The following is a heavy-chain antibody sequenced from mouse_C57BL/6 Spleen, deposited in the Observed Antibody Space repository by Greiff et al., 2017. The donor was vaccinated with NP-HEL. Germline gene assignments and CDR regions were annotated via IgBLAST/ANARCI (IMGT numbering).Heavy chain of an antibody. V-gene: IGHV1-59*01. CDR2: IDPSDSYT. CDR1: GYTFTSYW. CDR3: ASGGGTLTGTFYFDY. Sequence: QVQLQQPGAELVRPGTSVKLSCKASGYTFTSYWMHWVKQRPGQGLEWIGVIDPSDSYTNYNQKFKGKAILTVDTSSSTAYMQLSSLTSEDSAVYDYASGGGTLTGTFYFDYWGQGTTLTVSS. J-gene: IGHJ2*01. D-gene: IGHD4-1*01.